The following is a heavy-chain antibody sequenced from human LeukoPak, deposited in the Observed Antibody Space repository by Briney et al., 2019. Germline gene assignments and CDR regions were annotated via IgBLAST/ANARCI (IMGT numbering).Heavy chain of an antibody. V-gene: IGHV1-18*01. CDR1: GYTFTSYA. CDR3: ARGEFICTINTCYASALDS. J-gene: IGHJ4*02. D-gene: IGHD2-2*01. CDR2: IRANNGDT. Sequence: ASVKVSCKASGYTFTSYAISWVRQAPGQGLEWMGWIRANNGDTNHAQQHQGRVTMTTDTSTRTAYMELRSLRSEDTAVYYCARGEFICTINTCYASALDSWGQGTLVTVSS.